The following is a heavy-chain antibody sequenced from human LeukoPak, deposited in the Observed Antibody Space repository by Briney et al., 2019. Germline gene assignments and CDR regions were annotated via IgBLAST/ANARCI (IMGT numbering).Heavy chain of an antibody. D-gene: IGHD5-18*01. CDR3: ARNTYGYSGD. CDR1: GFTFSSHW. CDR2: IKQDGSEK. Sequence: GGSLRLSCAASGFTFSSHWMSWVRQAPGKGLEWVANIKQDGSEKYYVDSVKGRFTISRDNAKNSLYLQMNSLRAEDTAVYYCARNTYGYSGDWGQGTLVTVSS. J-gene: IGHJ4*02. V-gene: IGHV3-7*01.